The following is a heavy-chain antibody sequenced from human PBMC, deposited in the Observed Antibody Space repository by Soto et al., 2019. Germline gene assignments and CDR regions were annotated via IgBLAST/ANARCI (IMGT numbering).Heavy chain of an antibody. Sequence: QVQLVQSGAEVKEPGASVTVSCRASGDRFTDYYMHWVRQAPGQGLEWMGWINPNSGVTKYAQKFQGWAAMPRDTSIRTVYMQLSRLGFDDTAIYYCARESGGATATLDYYYFYMDVWGTGTTVTVSS. V-gene: IGHV1-2*04. CDR3: ARESGGATATLDYYYFYMDV. CDR1: GDRFTDYY. D-gene: IGHD5-12*01. CDR2: INPNSGVT. J-gene: IGHJ6*03.